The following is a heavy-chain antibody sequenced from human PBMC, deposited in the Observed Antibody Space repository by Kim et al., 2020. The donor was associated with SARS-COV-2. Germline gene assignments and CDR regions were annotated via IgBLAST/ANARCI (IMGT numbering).Heavy chain of an antibody. Sequence: SETLSLTCTVSGGSISSYSWSWIRQPPGKGLEWIGYIYYSGSTNYNPSLKSRVTISVDTSKNQFSLKLSSVTAADTAVYYCARADTDGYYDSSGYYPYYFDYWGQGTLVTVSS. CDR2: IYYSGST. V-gene: IGHV4-59*01. J-gene: IGHJ4*02. CDR1: GGSISSYS. CDR3: ARADTDGYYDSSGYYPYYFDY. D-gene: IGHD3-22*01.